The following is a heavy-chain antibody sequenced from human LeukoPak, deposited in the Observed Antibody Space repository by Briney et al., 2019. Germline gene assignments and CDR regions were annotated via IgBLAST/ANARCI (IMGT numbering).Heavy chain of an antibody. Sequence: GGSLRLSCAASGFTFSNAWMSWVRQAPGKGLEWVGRIKSKTDGGTTDYAAPVKGRFTISRDDSKNTLYLQMNSLKTEDTAVYYCTTSSFVYGDYLDYYYYYMDVWGKGTTVTVSS. CDR3: TTSSFVYGDYLDYYYYYMDV. CDR2: IKSKTDGGTT. CDR1: GFTFSNAW. J-gene: IGHJ6*03. V-gene: IGHV3-15*01. D-gene: IGHD4-17*01.